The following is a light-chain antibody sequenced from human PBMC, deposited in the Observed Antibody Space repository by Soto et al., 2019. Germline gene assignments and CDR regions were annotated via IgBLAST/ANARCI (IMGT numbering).Light chain of an antibody. CDR2: GAS. Sequence: ERVMPPSPATLSVSPVEMAPLSCLSSQSVSSNLAWYQQKPGQAPRLLIYGASHRATGIPDRFSGSGSGADFTLTIRRLEPEDFAVYYCQQYGSSPPRKCGQGHKGDIK. J-gene: IGKJ1*01. V-gene: IGKV3-20*01. CDR3: QQYGSSPPRK. CDR1: QSVSSN.